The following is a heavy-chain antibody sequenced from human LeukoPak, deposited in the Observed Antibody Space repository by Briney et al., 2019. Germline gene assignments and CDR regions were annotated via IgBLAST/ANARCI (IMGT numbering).Heavy chain of an antibody. D-gene: IGHD3-10*01. J-gene: IGHJ4*02. CDR1: GFTFSSYG. CDR3: AKGEYYYGSGSYSW. Sequence: GGTLRLSCAASGFTFSSYGMSWVRQAPGKGLEWVSAISGSGGSTYYADSVKGRFTISRDNSKNTLYLQMNSLRAEDTAVYYCAKGEYYYGSGSYSWWGQGTLVTVSS. V-gene: IGHV3-23*01. CDR2: ISGSGGST.